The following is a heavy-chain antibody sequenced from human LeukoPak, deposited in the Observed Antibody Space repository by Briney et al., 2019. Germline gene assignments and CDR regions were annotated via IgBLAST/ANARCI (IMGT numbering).Heavy chain of an antibody. D-gene: IGHD2-2*01. Sequence: PSETLSLTCTVSGGSISSSSYYWGWIRQPPGKGLEWIGSIYYNGSTYYNPSLKSRVTISVDTSKNQFSLKLSSVTAADTAVYYCARTNQPFDYWGQGTLVTVSS. CDR1: GGSISSSSYY. CDR2: IYYNGST. J-gene: IGHJ4*02. V-gene: IGHV4-39*01. CDR3: ARTNQPFDY.